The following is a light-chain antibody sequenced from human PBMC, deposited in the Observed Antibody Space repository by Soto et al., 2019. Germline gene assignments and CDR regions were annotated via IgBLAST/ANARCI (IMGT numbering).Light chain of an antibody. V-gene: IGKV4-1*01. J-gene: IGKJ1*01. CDR1: QSVLYSSNNKNY. CDR3: QQYYSNSWT. Sequence: DIVMTQSPDSLAVSLGERATINCKSSQSVLYSSNNKNYLAWYQQKPGQPPKLLIYWVSTRESGVPDRFSGRGSGTDFTLTISSLQAEDVAVYYCQQYYSNSWTFGQGTKVEIK. CDR2: WVS.